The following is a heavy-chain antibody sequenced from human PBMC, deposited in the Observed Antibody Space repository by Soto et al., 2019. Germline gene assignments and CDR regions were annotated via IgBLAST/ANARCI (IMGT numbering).Heavy chain of an antibody. D-gene: IGHD1-1*01. CDR2: ISAHNGNT. CDR3: ARGRYGDY. V-gene: IGHV1-18*01. J-gene: IGHJ4*02. CDR1: GYAFTTYG. Sequence: QVHLVQSGAEVKKPGASVKVSCKGSGYAFTTYGITWVRQAPGQGLEWMGWISAHNGNTNYAQKLQGSVTVTRDTSTSTAYMELRGLRSDDTAVYYCARGRYGDYWGQGALVTVSS.